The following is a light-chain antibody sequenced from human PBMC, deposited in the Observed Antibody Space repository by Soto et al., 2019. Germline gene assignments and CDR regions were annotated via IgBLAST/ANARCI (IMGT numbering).Light chain of an antibody. V-gene: IGKV3-20*01. CDR2: GAS. J-gene: IGKJ2*01. CDR3: QQYGSSPPYT. Sequence: IVLTQAPGPLSLSPGERATLSCRASQSVSSSYFAWYQQKPGQAPRLLIYGASSRATGIPDRFSGSGSGTDFTLTISRLEPEDFAVYYCQQYGSSPPYTFGQGTKLEIK. CDR1: QSVSSSY.